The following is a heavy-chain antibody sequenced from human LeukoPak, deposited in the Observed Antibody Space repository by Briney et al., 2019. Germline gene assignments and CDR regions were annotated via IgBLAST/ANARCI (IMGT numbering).Heavy chain of an antibody. D-gene: IGHD6-19*01. CDR2: INPSGGST. CDR1: GYTFTSYD. V-gene: IGHV1-46*01. Sequence: GASVKVSCKASGYTFTSYDIHWVRQAPGQGLEWMGIINPSGGSTSYEQKFQGRVTMTRDTSTSTVYMELSSLRSEDTAVYYCARDRQIAVAGTIPRFDSWGQGVLVTVSS. CDR3: ARDRQIAVAGTIPRFDS. J-gene: IGHJ4*02.